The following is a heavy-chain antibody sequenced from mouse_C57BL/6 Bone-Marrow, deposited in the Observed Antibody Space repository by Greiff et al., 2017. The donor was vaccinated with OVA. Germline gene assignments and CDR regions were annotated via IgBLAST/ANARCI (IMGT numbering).Heavy chain of an antibody. Sequence: QVQLQQSGAELVMPGASVKLSCKASGYTFTSYWMHWVKQRPGQGLEWIGEIDPSDSYTNYNQKFKGKSTLTVDKSSSTAYMQLSSLTSEDSAVYYCAAGVLTGTFLYYFDYWGQGTTLTVSS. CDR2: IDPSDSYT. CDR3: AAGVLTGTFLYYFDY. J-gene: IGHJ2*01. CDR1: GYTFTSYW. D-gene: IGHD4-1*01. V-gene: IGHV1-69*01.